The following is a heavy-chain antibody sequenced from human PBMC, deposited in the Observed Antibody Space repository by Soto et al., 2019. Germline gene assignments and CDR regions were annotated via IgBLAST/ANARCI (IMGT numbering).Heavy chain of an antibody. J-gene: IGHJ3*02. V-gene: IGHV4-59*01. CDR2: IYYSGST. Sequence: PSETLSLTCTVSGGSISSYYWSWIRQPPGKGLEWIGYIYYSGSTNYNPSLKSRVTISVDTSKNQFSLKLSSVTAADAAVYYCARDTAAADYGAFDIWGQGTMVTVSS. CDR1: GGSISSYY. CDR3: ARDTAAADYGAFDI. D-gene: IGHD6-13*01.